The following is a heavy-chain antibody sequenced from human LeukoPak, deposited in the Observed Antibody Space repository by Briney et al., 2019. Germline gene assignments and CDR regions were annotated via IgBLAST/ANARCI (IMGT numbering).Heavy chain of an antibody. CDR2: INPSGGST. CDR1: GYTFTSYY. V-gene: IGHV1-46*01. Sequence: ASVKVSCKASGYTFTSYYMHWVRQAPGQGLEWMGIINPSGGSTSYAQKFQGRVTMTRDTSTSTVYMELSSLRSEDTAVYYCAGSIVVVVAATRGFDPWGQGTLVTVSS. D-gene: IGHD2-15*01. CDR3: AGSIVVVVAATRGFDP. J-gene: IGHJ5*02.